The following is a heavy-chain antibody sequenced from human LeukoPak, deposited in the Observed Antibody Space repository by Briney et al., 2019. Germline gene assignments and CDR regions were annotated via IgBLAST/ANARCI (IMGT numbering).Heavy chain of an antibody. V-gene: IGHV4-4*07. CDR3: ARDLHGSGTWKWFDP. Sequence: PSETLSLTCTVSGGSISGYYWNWIRQPAGKGLEWIGRIYPSGGTNYNPSLKSRVTMSVDSSKNQFSLKMSSVTAADTAVYYCARDLHGSGTWKWFDPWGQGTLVTVSS. J-gene: IGHJ5*02. CDR2: IYPSGGT. CDR1: GGSISGYY. D-gene: IGHD3-10*01.